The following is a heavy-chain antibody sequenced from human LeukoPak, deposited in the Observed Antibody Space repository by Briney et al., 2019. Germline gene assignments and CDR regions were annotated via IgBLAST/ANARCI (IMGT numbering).Heavy chain of an antibody. Sequence: GGSLRLSCAASGFTFSSYAMSWVRQAPGKGLEWVSVISGSGGSTYYADSVKGRFSISRDNSKNTVYLQMNSLRAEDTAVYYCAKGVSHNWYFDLWGRGTLVTVSS. V-gene: IGHV3-23*01. D-gene: IGHD2-21*01. CDR3: AKGVSHNWYFDL. J-gene: IGHJ2*01. CDR1: GFTFSSYA. CDR2: ISGSGGST.